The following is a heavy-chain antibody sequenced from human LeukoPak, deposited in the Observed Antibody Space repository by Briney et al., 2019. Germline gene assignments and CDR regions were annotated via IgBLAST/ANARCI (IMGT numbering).Heavy chain of an antibody. CDR1: GGSINDYY. Sequence: SETLSLTCTVSGGSINDYYWTWIRQAPGKGLEWLGYISNSGTTDYNPSLKSRVTTSVDTSKNEFSLKVTSVTAADTAMYYCARVVRGAVTSNRFDPWGQGTLVTVSS. J-gene: IGHJ5*02. D-gene: IGHD4-17*01. V-gene: IGHV4-59*01. CDR3: ARVVRGAVTSNRFDP. CDR2: ISNSGTT.